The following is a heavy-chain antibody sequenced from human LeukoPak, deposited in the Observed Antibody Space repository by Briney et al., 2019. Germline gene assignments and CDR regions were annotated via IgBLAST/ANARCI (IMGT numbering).Heavy chain of an antibody. D-gene: IGHD5-18*01. J-gene: IGHJ4*02. CDR3: ANPLGQLWGYYFDY. V-gene: IGHV3-23*01. CDR1: GFTFSSYA. Sequence: GGSLRLSCAASGFTFSSYAMSWVRQAPGKWLGWVSAISGSGGSTYYADSVKGRFTISRDNSKNTLYLQMNSLRAEDTAVYYCANPLGQLWGYYFDYWGQGTLVTVSS. CDR2: ISGSGGST.